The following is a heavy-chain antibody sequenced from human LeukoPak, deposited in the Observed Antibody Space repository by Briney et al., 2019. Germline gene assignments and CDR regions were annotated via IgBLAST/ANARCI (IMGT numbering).Heavy chain of an antibody. V-gene: IGHV3-7*04. CDR1: GFTFSSYW. CDR2: ISHNGNVN. D-gene: IGHD3-10*01. Sequence: GGSLRLSCAASGFTFSSYWMNWARQAPGKGLEWVTSISHNGNVNYYVDSVKGRFTISRDNSKNTLSLQMNSLRVEDTAVYYCARANYYGSGYYGMDVWGQGTTVTVSS. CDR3: ARANYYGSGYYGMDV. J-gene: IGHJ6*02.